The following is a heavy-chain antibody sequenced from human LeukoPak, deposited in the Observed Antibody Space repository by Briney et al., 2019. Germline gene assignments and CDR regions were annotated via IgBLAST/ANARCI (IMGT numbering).Heavy chain of an antibody. CDR3: ARNKEGKSLDY. Sequence: ASVKVSCKASGYTFTDYYIHWVRQAPGQGLEWMAWVDPNSGGTSYAQKFQGRVTMTRDTSISTAYMELSRLRFDDTAVYYCARNKEGKSLDYWGQGTLVTVSS. J-gene: IGHJ4*02. V-gene: IGHV1-2*02. CDR1: GYTFTDYY. CDR2: VDPNSGGT.